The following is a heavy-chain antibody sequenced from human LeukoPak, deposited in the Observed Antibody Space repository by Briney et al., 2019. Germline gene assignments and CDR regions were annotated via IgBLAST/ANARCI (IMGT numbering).Heavy chain of an antibody. CDR3: ARGGGLDV. V-gene: IGHV3-7*03. Sequence: GGSLRLSCAASGFSFSAYWMSWVRQAPGKGLDWVANIQQEGSVQKYVDSVRGRFTISRDNAKNSLYLQMSNLRAEDTAVYFCARGGGLDVWGQGATVTVSS. J-gene: IGHJ6*02. D-gene: IGHD3-16*01. CDR2: IQQEGSVQ. CDR1: GFSFSAYW.